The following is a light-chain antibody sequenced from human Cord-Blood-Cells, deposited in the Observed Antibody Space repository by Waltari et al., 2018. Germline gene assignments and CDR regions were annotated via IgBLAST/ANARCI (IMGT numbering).Light chain of an antibody. CDR2: DAS. Sequence: DIQMTQSPSTLSASVGDRVTITCRASQSISSRLAWYQQKPGNAPKLLSYDASSLESGVPSRFSGSGSGTEFTLTISSLQPEDFATYYCQQYNSYSPWTFGQGTKVEIK. CDR3: QQYNSYSPWT. J-gene: IGKJ1*01. CDR1: QSISSR. V-gene: IGKV1-5*01.